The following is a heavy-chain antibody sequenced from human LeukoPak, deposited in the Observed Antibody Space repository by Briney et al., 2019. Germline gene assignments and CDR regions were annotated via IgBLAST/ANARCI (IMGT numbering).Heavy chain of an antibody. V-gene: IGHV3-74*01. D-gene: IGHD2-15*01. Sequence: GGSLRLSCAASGFTFSSYWMHWVRQAPGKGLVWVSRINSDGSSTSYADSVKGRFTTSRDNAKNTLYLQMNSLRAEDTAVYYCARGGVVVVAATPLNYWGQGTLVTVSS. J-gene: IGHJ4*02. CDR3: ARGGVVVVAATPLNY. CDR1: GFTFSSYW. CDR2: INSDGSST.